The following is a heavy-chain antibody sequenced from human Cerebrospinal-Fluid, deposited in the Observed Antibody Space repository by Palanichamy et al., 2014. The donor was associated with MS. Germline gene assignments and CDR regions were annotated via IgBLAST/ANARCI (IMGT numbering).Heavy chain of an antibody. J-gene: IGHJ5*02. D-gene: IGHD2/OR15-2a*01. V-gene: IGHV1-18*01. CDR2: ISTYNGKK. CDR1: GYSFSGYG. CDR3: ARTYFYGSENRQEYDWFDP. Sequence: QVQPVQSGGEVKKPGASVKVSCKTSGYSFSGYGISWVRQAPGQGLEWMGWISTYNGKKNSAQTLRGRLTMTADTSTSTAYMELGSLRSDDTAVYYCARTYFYGSENRQEYDWFDPWGQGTLVTVSS.